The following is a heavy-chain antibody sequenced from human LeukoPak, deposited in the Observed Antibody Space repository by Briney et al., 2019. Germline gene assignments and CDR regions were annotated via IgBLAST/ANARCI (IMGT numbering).Heavy chain of an antibody. CDR1: GFTFSSYA. V-gene: IGHV3-23*01. CDR3: AKSLTQELLGFSR. Sequence: GGSLRLSCVASGFTFSSYAMSWVRQAPGKGLEWVSAISGSGGSTYYADSVKGRFTISRENSKNTLYLQMNSLRAEDTAVYYCAKSLTQELLGFSRWGQGTLVTVSS. J-gene: IGHJ4*02. D-gene: IGHD1-26*01. CDR2: ISGSGGST.